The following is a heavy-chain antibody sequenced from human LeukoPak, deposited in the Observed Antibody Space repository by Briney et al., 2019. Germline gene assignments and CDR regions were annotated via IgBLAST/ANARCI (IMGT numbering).Heavy chain of an antibody. J-gene: IGHJ5*02. D-gene: IGHD2-2*01. CDR3: ARRLTQYDCFDP. CDR1: GDSVSSNSVT. V-gene: IGHV6-1*01. Sequence: SQTLSLTCAISGDSVSSNSVTWNWIRQSPSRVLEWMGRTYYRSTWYNDYAVSVRGRITVNPDTSKNQFSLRLNSVTPEDTAVYYCARRLTQYDCFDPWGQGILVTVSS. CDR2: TYYRSTWYN.